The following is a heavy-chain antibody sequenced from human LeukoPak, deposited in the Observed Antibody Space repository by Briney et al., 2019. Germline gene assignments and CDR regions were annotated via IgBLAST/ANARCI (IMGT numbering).Heavy chain of an antibody. V-gene: IGHV3-11*04. CDR3: ARVHSGSYLEVYYYFDY. J-gene: IGHJ4*02. CDR1: GFTFSDHY. D-gene: IGHD1-26*01. CDR2: IDRSGSSI. Sequence: GGSLRLSCAASGFTFSDHYMSWIRQAAGKGLEWVSYIDRSGSSIYYADSVKGRFTISRDNAKNTLYLQMNSLRAEDTAVYYCARVHSGSYLEVYYYFDYWGQGTLVTVSS.